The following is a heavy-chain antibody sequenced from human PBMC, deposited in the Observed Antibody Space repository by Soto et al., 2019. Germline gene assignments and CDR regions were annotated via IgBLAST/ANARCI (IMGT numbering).Heavy chain of an antibody. CDR2: LHYSEAT. Sequence: TSETLSLTCTVSGDSISRSNYYWGWIRQPPGKGLEWIGNLHYSEATYYNPSLKSRVTISVDTSKNQFSLKLSSVTAADTAVYYCARVGPWVPYYYDSSPYTFENWFDPWGQGTLVTVSS. CDR1: GDSISRSNYY. V-gene: IGHV4-39*01. D-gene: IGHD3-22*01. J-gene: IGHJ5*02. CDR3: ARVGPWVPYYYDSSPYTFENWFDP.